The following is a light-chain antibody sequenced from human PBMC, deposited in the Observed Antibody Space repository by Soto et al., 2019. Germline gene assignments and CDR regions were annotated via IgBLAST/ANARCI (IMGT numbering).Light chain of an antibody. V-gene: IGKV1-39*01. J-gene: IGKJ5*01. Sequence: DIHVRQSPSTLSAAVGYSVSITCRASQNIRNLLAWYQQKPGKAPKLLIYAASSLQSGVPSRFSGSGSGTDYTLTISSLQPEDFATYYCQQSYRTPPFGQGTRLEIK. CDR1: QNIRNL. CDR3: QQSYRTPP. CDR2: AAS.